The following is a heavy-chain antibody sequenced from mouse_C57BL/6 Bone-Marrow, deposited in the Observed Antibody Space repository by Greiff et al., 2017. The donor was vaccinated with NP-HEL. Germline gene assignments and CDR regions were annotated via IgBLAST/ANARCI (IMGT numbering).Heavy chain of an antibody. J-gene: IGHJ1*03. CDR1: GIDFSRYW. CDR3: ARPGGTYYGSSYWYFDV. V-gene: IGHV4-1*01. D-gene: IGHD1-1*01. Sequence: EVKLLESGGGLVQPGGSLKLSCAASGIDFSRYWMSWVRRAPGKGLEWIGEINPDSSTINYAPSLKDKFIISRDNAKNTLYLQMSKVRSEYTALYYCARPGGTYYGSSYWYFDVWGTGTTVTVSS. CDR2: INPDSSTI.